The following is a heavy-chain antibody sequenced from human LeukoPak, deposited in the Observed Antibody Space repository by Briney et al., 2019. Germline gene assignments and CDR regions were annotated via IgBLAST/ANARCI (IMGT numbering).Heavy chain of an antibody. Sequence: GGSLRLSCAASGFTFSRYGMHWVRQAPGKGLEWVALISYDGSNEYYADSVKGRFTISRDNSKNTLYLQMNSLRAEDTAVYYCARGSLGSSGYYRFDYWGQGTLVTVSS. D-gene: IGHD3-22*01. CDR2: ISYDGSNE. V-gene: IGHV3-30*03. CDR1: GFTFSRYG. J-gene: IGHJ4*02. CDR3: ARGSLGSSGYYRFDY.